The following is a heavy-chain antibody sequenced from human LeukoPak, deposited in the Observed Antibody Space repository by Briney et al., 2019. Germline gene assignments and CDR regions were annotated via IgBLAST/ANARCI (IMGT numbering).Heavy chain of an antibody. CDR1: GYTFTSYA. Sequence: SVKVSCKASGYTFTSYAISWVRQAPGQGLEWMGGIIPIFGTANYAQKFQGRVTITADESTSTAYMELSSLRSEDTAVYYCARDRGKYYYDSSGYYRYDYWGQGTLVTVSS. J-gene: IGHJ4*02. CDR2: IIPIFGTA. CDR3: ARDRGKYYYDSSGYYRYDY. V-gene: IGHV1-69*13. D-gene: IGHD3-22*01.